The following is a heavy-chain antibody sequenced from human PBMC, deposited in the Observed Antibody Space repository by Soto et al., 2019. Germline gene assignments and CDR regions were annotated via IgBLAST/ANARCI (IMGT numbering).Heavy chain of an antibody. Sequence: GGSLRLSCAASGFTFSSCAMGWVRQAPGKGLEWVSDIIDSSSCIYYADSVKGRFAMSRDTSESTLYLQMNSLGAEDMAAYYCAPHVSCSGGSCQYDAFAIRGQGTMVTVSS. CDR3: APHVSCSGGSCQYDAFAI. J-gene: IGHJ3*02. CDR1: GFTFSSCA. V-gene: IGHV3-23*01. D-gene: IGHD2-15*01. CDR2: IIDSSSCI.